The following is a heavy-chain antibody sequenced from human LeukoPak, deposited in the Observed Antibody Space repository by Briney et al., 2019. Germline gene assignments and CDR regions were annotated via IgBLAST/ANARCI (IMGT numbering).Heavy chain of an antibody. CDR1: GGTFSIYA. CDR3: ARGRVAVAIITGFDP. Sequence: SVKVSCKASGGTFSIYAISWVRQAPGQGLEWMGRIIPILGIANYAQKFQGRVTMTRNTSISTAYMELSSLRSEDTAVYYCARGRVAVAIITGFDPWGQGTLVTVSS. J-gene: IGHJ5*02. CDR2: IIPILGIA. D-gene: IGHD6-19*01. V-gene: IGHV1-69*04.